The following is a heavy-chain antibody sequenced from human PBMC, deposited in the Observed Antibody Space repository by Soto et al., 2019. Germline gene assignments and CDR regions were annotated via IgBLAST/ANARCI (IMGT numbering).Heavy chain of an antibody. CDR2: ISGSGGST. CDR3: AKGPLAATLFDY. J-gene: IGHJ4*02. V-gene: IGHV3-23*01. D-gene: IGHD2-15*01. CDR1: GFTFSSYA. Sequence: GGSLRLSCAASGFTFSSYAMSWVRQAPGRGLEWVSAISGSGGSTYYADSVKGRFTISRDNSKNTLYLQMNSLRAEDTAVYYCAKGPLAATLFDYWGQGTLVTVSS.